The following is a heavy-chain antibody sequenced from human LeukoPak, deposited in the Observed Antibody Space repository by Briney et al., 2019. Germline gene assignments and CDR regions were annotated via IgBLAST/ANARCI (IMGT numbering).Heavy chain of an antibody. CDR2: ISWNSGNI. Sequence: GRSLRLSCAAFGFTFDDYGMHWVRQAPGKGLEWVSGISWNSGNIGYADSVKGRFTISRDNAKNSLYLQMNSLGAEDTAFYYCAKDKISGVRGALDYRGQGTLVTVSS. CDR1: GFTFDDYG. J-gene: IGHJ4*02. D-gene: IGHD3-10*01. V-gene: IGHV3-9*01. CDR3: AKDKISGVRGALDY.